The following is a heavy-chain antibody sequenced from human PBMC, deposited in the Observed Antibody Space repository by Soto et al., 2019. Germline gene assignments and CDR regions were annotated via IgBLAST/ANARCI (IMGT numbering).Heavy chain of an antibody. J-gene: IGHJ4*02. CDR3: ARHGSY. V-gene: IGHV4-39*01. Sequence: TDTLSITSTVSGVSITTTSYYWGWIRQPPGKGLEWIGSVYFSVTTYYNPSLKSRVTISVDTSKNHFSLRLSSVTAADTAIYYCARHGSYWGQGTLVTVSS. CDR2: VYFSVTT. CDR1: GVSITTTSYY.